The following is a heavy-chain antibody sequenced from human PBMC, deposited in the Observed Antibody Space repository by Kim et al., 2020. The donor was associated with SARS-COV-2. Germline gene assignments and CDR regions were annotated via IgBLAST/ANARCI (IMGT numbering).Heavy chain of an antibody. D-gene: IGHD3-3*01. CDR3: ARIYIGAYVDD. CDR1: GYDFRQSS. CDR2: IYASDSRT. J-gene: IGHJ4*02. Sequence: GASLKISCKASGYDFRQSSIAWVRQMPGKGLEWMGLIYASDSRTKYSPSLQGQVSISVDKSINTAYLHWDSLKASDSAVYFCARIYIGAYVDDWGQGTLVTVSS. V-gene: IGHV5-51*01.